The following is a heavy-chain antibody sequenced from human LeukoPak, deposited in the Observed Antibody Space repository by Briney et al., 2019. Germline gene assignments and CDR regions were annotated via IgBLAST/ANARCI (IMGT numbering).Heavy chain of an antibody. CDR2: MNPNSGNT. D-gene: IGHD3-10*01. CDR3: ATLGGATMVRGVILFDY. CDR1: GYTFTSYD. V-gene: IGHV1-8*03. J-gene: IGHJ4*02. Sequence: ASVKVSCKASGYTFTSYDINWVRQATGQGLEWMGWMNPNSGNTGYAQKFQGRVTITRNTSISTAYMELSSLRAEDTAVYYCATLGGATMVRGVILFDYWGQGTLVTVSS.